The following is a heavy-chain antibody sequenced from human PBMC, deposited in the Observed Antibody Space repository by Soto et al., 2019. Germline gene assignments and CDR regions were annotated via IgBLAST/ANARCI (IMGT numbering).Heavy chain of an antibody. D-gene: IGHD6-13*01. V-gene: IGHV4-59*01. J-gene: IGHJ4*02. CDR2: VYYTGTT. CDR1: GGSISSYF. CDR3: ARDLAAVPRAFDY. Sequence: QVQLQESGPGLLKPSETLSLTCTVSGGSISSYFYIWVRQPPGKGLEWIGSVYYTGTTDYNPSLKSRVTISVDTSKTQFSLNLRSVPAADTAVYYCARDLAAVPRAFDYWGRGTLVTVSS.